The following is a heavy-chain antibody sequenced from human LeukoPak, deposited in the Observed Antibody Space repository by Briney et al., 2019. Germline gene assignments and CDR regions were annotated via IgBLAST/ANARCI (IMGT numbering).Heavy chain of an antibody. V-gene: IGHV4-39*07. CDR2: IYYSGST. CDR3: ATAPIAARLSYFDY. CDR1: GGSINSNSYY. J-gene: IGHJ4*02. Sequence: SETLSLTCTVSGGSINSNSYYWGWIRQPPGKGLEWIGSIYYSGSTYYNPSLKSRVTISVDTSKNQFSLKLSSVTAADTAVYYCATAPIAARLSYFDYWGQGTLVTVSS. D-gene: IGHD6-6*01.